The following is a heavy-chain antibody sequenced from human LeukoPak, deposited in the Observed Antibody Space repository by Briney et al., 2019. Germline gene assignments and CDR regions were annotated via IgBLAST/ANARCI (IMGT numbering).Heavy chain of an antibody. J-gene: IGHJ4*02. CDR3: AKVPFGELSPFDY. D-gene: IGHD3-10*01. CDR2: ISYDGSNK. Sequence: GGSLRLSCAASGFTFSSYGMHWVRQAPGKGLEWVAVISYDGSNKYYADSVKGRFTISRDNSKNTLYLQMNSLRAEDTAVYYCAKVPFGELSPFDYWGQGTLVTVSS. CDR1: GFTFSSYG. V-gene: IGHV3-30*18.